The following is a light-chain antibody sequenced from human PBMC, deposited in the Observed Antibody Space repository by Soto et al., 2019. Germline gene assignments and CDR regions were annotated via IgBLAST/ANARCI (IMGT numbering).Light chain of an antibody. J-gene: IGLJ2*01. CDR2: DDS. CDR3: QVWDSISDHVV. Sequence: YELTQPPSVSVAPGQTARLTCGGNNVGRKSLNWYQRRPGQAPLLVVYDDSDRPSGIPERFSGFNSGNTATLTISRVEAGDEADYYCQVWDSISDHVVFGGGTKVTVL. CDR1: NVGRKS. V-gene: IGLV3-21*02.